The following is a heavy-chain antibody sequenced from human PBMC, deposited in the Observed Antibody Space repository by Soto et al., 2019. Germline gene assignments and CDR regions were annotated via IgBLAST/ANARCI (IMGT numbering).Heavy chain of an antibody. CDR1: GGSISSSSYY. V-gene: IGHV4-39*01. J-gene: IGHJ5*02. CDR2: IYYSGST. D-gene: IGHD4-17*01. CDR3: ARRYGAGWFDP. Sequence: PSETLSLTCTVSGGSISSSSYYWGWIRQPPGKGLEWIGSIYYSGSTYYNPSLKSRVTISVDTSKNQFSLKLSSVTAADTAVYYCARRYGAGWFDPWGQGTLVTVSS.